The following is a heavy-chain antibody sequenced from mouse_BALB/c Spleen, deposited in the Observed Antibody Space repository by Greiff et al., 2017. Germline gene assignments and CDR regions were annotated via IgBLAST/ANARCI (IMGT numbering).Heavy chain of an antibody. CDR1: GFTFSSYT. CDR2: ISNGGGST. J-gene: IGHJ4*01. Sequence: EVNVVESGGGLVQPGGSLKLSCAASGFTFSSYTMSWVRQTPEKRLEWVAYISNGGGSTYYPDTVKGRFTISRDNAKNTLYLQMSSLKSEDTAMYYCARHRRGMDYWGQGTSVTVSS. CDR3: ARHRRGMDY. V-gene: IGHV5-12-2*01.